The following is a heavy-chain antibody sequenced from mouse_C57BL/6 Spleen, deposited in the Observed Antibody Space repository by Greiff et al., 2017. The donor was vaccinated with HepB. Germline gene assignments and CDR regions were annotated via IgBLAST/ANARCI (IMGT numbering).Heavy chain of an antibody. D-gene: IGHD1-2*01. CDR1: GYTFTDYE. J-gene: IGHJ3*01. CDR3: TREGFYYGPFAY. CDR2: IDPETGGT. V-gene: IGHV1-15*01. Sequence: QVQLQQSGAELVRPGASVTLSCKASGYTFTDYEMHWVKQTPVHGLEWIGAIDPETGGTAYNQKFKGKAILTADKSSSTAYMELRSLTSEDSAVYYCTREGFYYGPFAYWGQGTLVTVSA.